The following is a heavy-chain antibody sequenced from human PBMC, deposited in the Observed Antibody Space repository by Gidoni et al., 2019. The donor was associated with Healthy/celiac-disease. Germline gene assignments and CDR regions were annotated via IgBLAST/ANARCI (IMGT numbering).Heavy chain of an antibody. Sequence: EVQLVESGGGLVQPGRSLRLSCTASGFTFGDYAMSWVRQAPGKGREWVGFIRSKAYGGTTEYAASVKGRFTISRDDSKSIAYLQMNSLKTEDTAVYYCTTIYYDSRAGGLLYMDVWGKGTTVTVSS. CDR1: GFTFGDYA. CDR2: IRSKAYGGTT. J-gene: IGHJ6*03. CDR3: TTIYYDSRAGGLLYMDV. V-gene: IGHV3-49*04. D-gene: IGHD3-22*01.